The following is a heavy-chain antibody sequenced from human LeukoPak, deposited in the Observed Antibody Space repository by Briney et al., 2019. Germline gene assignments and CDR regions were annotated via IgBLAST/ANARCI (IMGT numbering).Heavy chain of an antibody. CDR2: IYSGGST. Sequence: GGSLRLSCAASGLTVSSNYMSWVRQAPGKGLEWFSVIYSGGSTYYAASVKGRFTISSDNSKNTLYLKMKSLRAEDTAVYYCARGRVENQQLVGGNYWGQGTLVTVSS. D-gene: IGHD6-6*01. J-gene: IGHJ4*02. CDR1: GLTVSSNY. V-gene: IGHV3-66*01. CDR3: ARGRVENQQLVGGNY.